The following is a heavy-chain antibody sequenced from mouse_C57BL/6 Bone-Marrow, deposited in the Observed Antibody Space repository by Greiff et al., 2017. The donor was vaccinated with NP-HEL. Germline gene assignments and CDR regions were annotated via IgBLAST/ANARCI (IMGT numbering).Heavy chain of an antibody. V-gene: IGHV5-17*01. J-gene: IGHJ1*03. CDR3: ANSNNWYFDV. CDR1: GFTFSDYG. Sequence: EVKLVESGGGLVKPGGSLKLSCAASGFTFSDYGMHWVRQAPEKGLEWVAYISSGSSTIYYADTVKGRFTISRDNAKNTLFLQMTSLRSEDTAMYYCANSNNWYFDVWGTGTTVTVSS. D-gene: IGHD2-5*01. CDR2: ISSGSSTI.